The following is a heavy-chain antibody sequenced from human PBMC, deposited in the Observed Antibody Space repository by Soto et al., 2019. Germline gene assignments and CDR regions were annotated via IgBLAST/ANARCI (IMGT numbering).Heavy chain of an antibody. J-gene: IGHJ3*02. V-gene: IGHV3-33*01. CDR2: IWYDGSNK. CDR3: ARESYGYGFSAFDI. Sequence: GGSLRLSCAASGFTFSSYGMHWVRQAPGKGLEWVAVIWYDGSNKYYADSVKGRFTISRDNSKNTLYLQMNSLRAEDTAVYYCARESYGYGFSAFDIWGQGTMVTVS. D-gene: IGHD5-18*01. CDR1: GFTFSSYG.